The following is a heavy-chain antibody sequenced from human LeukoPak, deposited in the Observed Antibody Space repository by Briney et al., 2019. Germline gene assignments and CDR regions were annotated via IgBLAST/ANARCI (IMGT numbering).Heavy chain of an antibody. D-gene: IGHD3-10*01. CDR1: GGSISSYY. J-gene: IGHJ5*02. CDR3: ARGPSDYYGSGAFGP. Sequence: SETLSLTCTVSGGSISSYYWSWIRQPPGKGLEWIGYIYYSGSTNYNPSLKSRVTISVDTSKNQFSLKLSSVIAADTAVYYCARGPSDYYGSGAFGPWGQGTLVTVSS. CDR2: IYYSGST. V-gene: IGHV4-59*01.